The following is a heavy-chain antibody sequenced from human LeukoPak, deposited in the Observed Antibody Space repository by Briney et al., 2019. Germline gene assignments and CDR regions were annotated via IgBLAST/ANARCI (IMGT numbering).Heavy chain of an antibody. D-gene: IGHD5-12*01. CDR1: GYSFTSYW. V-gene: IGHV5-51*01. CDR2: IYPGDSDT. CDR3: ARLQRLDWLRSAFDI. J-gene: IGHJ3*02. Sequence: GESLKISCKGSGYSFTSYWIGWVRRMPGKGLEWMGIIYPGDSDTRYSPSFQGQVTISADKSISTAYLQWSSLKASYTAMYYCARLQRLDWLRSAFDIWGQGTMVIVSS.